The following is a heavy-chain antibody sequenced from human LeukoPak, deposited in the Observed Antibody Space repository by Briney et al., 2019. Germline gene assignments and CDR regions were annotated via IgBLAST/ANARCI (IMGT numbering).Heavy chain of an antibody. CDR3: ARGVRDIVVVIDP. J-gene: IGHJ5*02. CDR1: GYTFTSYG. Sequence: GASVKVSCKASGYTFTSYGISWVRQAPGQGLEWMGWISPYNGNTDHAQKFQGRVTMTRDTSISTAYMELSRLRSDDTAVYYCARGVRDIVVVIDPWGQGTLVTVSS. V-gene: IGHV1-18*01. CDR2: ISPYNGNT. D-gene: IGHD2-2*01.